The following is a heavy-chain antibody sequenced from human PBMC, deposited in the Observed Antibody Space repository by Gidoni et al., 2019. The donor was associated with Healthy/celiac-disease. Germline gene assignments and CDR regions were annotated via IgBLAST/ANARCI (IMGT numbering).Heavy chain of an antibody. V-gene: IGHV3-74*01. CDR3: ARGFTTGTTSAFDI. D-gene: IGHD1-1*01. J-gene: IGHJ3*02. Sequence: TISRDNAKNTLYLQMNSLRAEDTAVYYCARGFTTGTTSAFDIWGQGTMVTVSS.